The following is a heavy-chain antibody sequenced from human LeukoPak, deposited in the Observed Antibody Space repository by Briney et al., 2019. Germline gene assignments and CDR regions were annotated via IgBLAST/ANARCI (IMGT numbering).Heavy chain of an antibody. D-gene: IGHD6-13*01. CDR2: ISGSGGST. Sequence: GGSLRLSCAASGFTFSSYAMSWVRQAPGKGLEWVSAISGSGGSTYYADSVKGRFTISRDNSKNTLYLQMNSLRAEDTAVYYCASPYPGIAAAGYSYYYGMDVWGQGTTVTVSS. J-gene: IGHJ6*02. CDR3: ASPYPGIAAAGYSYYYGMDV. V-gene: IGHV3-23*01. CDR1: GFTFSSYA.